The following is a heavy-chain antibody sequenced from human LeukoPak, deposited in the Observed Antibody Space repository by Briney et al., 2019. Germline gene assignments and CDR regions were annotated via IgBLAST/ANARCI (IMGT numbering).Heavy chain of an antibody. CDR3: ARGRGRYVLNWFDP. CDR1: GGSFSGYY. D-gene: IGHD3-10*01. Sequence: PSETLSLTCAVYGGSFSGYYWSWIRQPPGKGLEWIGEVNHSGSTNYNPSLKSRVTISVDTSKNQFSLKLSSVTAADTAVYYCARGRGRYVLNWFDPWGQGTLVTVSS. J-gene: IGHJ5*02. V-gene: IGHV4-34*01. CDR2: VNHSGST.